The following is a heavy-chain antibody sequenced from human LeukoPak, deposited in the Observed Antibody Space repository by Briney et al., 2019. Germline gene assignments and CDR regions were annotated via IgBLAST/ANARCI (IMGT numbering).Heavy chain of an antibody. J-gene: IGHJ4*02. CDR3: ARDRPLRYFDWFDY. CDR1: GYTFTSYG. V-gene: IGHV1-18*01. CDR2: ISAYNGNT. D-gene: IGHD3-9*01. Sequence: ASMKVSCKASGYTFTSYGISWVRQAPGQGLEWMGWISAYNGNTNYAQKLQGRVTMTTDTSTSTAYMELRSLRSDDTAVYYCARDRPLRYFDWFDYWGQGTLVTVSS.